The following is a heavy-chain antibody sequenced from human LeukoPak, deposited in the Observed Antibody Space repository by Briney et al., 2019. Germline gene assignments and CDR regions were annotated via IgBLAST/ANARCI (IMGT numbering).Heavy chain of an antibody. Sequence: SETLSLTCTVSGGSISSYYWSWIRQPPGKGLEWIGYIYYSGSTNYNPSLKSRVTISVDTFKNQFSLKLSSVTAADTAVYYCARGRPQAAAANAEYFQHWGQGTLVTVSS. J-gene: IGHJ1*01. CDR2: IYYSGST. CDR3: ARGRPQAAAANAEYFQH. CDR1: GGSISSYY. D-gene: IGHD2-2*01. V-gene: IGHV4-59*12.